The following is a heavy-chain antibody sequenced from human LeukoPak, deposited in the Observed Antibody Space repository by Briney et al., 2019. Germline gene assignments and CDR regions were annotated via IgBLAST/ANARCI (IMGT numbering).Heavy chain of an antibody. CDR2: IYHSGST. CDR3: ARDLLTGDASLRGMDV. D-gene: IGHD7-27*01. Sequence: SETLSLTCTVSGGSISSGGYSWSWIRQPPGKGLEWIGYIYHSGSTYYNPSLKSRVTISVDRSKNQFSLKLSSVTAADTAVYYCARDLLTGDASLRGMDVWGQGTTVTVSS. J-gene: IGHJ6*02. V-gene: IGHV4-30-2*01. CDR1: GGSISSGGYS.